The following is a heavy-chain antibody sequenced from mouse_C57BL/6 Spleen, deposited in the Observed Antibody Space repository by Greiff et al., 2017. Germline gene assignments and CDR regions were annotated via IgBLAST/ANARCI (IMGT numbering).Heavy chain of an antibody. Sequence: QVTLQACGPGILQSSQTLSLTCSSSGSSLSTSGMGVSWIRQPSGKGLEWLAHIYWDDDKRYNPSLKSRLTISKDTSRNQVFLKITSVGSADTATYYCARRDGYYAMNYWGQGTTVTVSS. CDR1: GSSLSTSGMG. J-gene: IGHJ4*01. CDR3: ARRDGYYAMNY. V-gene: IGHV8-12*01. CDR2: IYWDDDK.